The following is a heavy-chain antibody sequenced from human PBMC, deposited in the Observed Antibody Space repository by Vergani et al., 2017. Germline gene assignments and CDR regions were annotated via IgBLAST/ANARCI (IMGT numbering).Heavy chain of an antibody. CDR3: ARGDYGILTGYRY. J-gene: IGHJ4*02. CDR1: GFTFSSYG. D-gene: IGHD3-9*01. CDR2: IRYDGSNK. Sequence: QVQLVESGGGVVQPGGSLRLSCAASGFTFSSYGMHWVRQAPGKGLEWVAFIRYDGSNKYYADSVKGRFTISRDNSKNTLYLQMNSLRAEDTAVYYCARGDYGILTGYRYWGQGTLVTVSA. V-gene: IGHV3-30*02.